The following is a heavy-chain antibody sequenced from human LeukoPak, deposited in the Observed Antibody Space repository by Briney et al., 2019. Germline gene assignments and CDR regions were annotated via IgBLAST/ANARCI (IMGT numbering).Heavy chain of an antibody. CDR3: ARHAPGWHALFDY. Sequence: SETLSLTCTVSGGSISNYYWSWIRQPPGKGLEWIGYIYYSGSTNYNPSLKSRVTISVDTSKNQFSLKLSSVTAADTAVYYCARHAPGWHALFDYWGQGTLVTVSS. CDR1: GGSISNYY. J-gene: IGHJ4*02. V-gene: IGHV4-59*08. CDR2: IYYSGST. D-gene: IGHD2-15*01.